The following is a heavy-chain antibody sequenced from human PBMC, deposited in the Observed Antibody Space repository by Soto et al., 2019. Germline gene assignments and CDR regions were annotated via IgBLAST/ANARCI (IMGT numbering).Heavy chain of an antibody. D-gene: IGHD2-2*01. CDR1: GFSLSTTGVG. CDR3: ARESRRFFDC. Sequence: QITLKESGPTLVKPTQTLTLTCTFSGFSLSTTGVGVGLIRQPPGKALEWLAIIYWDDDKRYSPSLKSRLTITKDTSNTQVVLTMTNMDPVDTATYYCARESRRFFDCWGQGTLVTVSS. J-gene: IGHJ4*02. V-gene: IGHV2-5*02. CDR2: IYWDDDK.